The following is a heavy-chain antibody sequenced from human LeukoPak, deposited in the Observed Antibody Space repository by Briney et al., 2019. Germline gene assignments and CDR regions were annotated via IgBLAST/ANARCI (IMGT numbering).Heavy chain of an antibody. Sequence: PGGSLRLSCAASGFTLTSYSMNWVRQAPGKGLEWVSSISSNSNYIYYADSVKGRFTISRDNAKNSLYLQMSSLRAEDTAVYYCARTERPARYEAILSHMDVWGKGTTVTVSS. V-gene: IGHV3-21*01. D-gene: IGHD3-3*01. CDR1: GFTLTSYS. CDR3: ARTERPARYEAILSHMDV. J-gene: IGHJ6*03. CDR2: ISSNSNYI.